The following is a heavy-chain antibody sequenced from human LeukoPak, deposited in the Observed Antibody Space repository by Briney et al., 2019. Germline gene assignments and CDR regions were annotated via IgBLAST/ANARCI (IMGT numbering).Heavy chain of an antibody. CDR3: ARRCSSSYYYYYMDV. CDR2: INHSGST. J-gene: IGHJ6*03. D-gene: IGHD6-13*01. V-gene: IGHV4-39*07. Sequence: SETLSLTCTVSGGSISSSSYYWGWIRQPPGKGLEWIGEINHSGSTNYNPSLKSRVTISVDTSKNQFSLKLSSVTAADTAVYYCARRCSSSYYYYYMDVWGKGTTVTISS. CDR1: GGSISSSSYY.